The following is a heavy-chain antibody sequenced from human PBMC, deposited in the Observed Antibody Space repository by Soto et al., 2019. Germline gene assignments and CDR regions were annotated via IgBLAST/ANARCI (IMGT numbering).Heavy chain of an antibody. Sequence: EVQLLESGGGLVRPGGSLRLSCAAAGFSFYNYDMSWVRQAPGKGLKWVSGISANGRSAYYADPVRGRFSISRDSSKNTLDLQMNSLRAEDTAMYYCVREGSGWNSRGSFDFWGRGTMVTVSS. D-gene: IGHD6-19*01. CDR1: GFSFYNYD. J-gene: IGHJ3*01. CDR2: ISANGRSA. CDR3: VREGSGWNSRGSFDF. V-gene: IGHV3-23*01.